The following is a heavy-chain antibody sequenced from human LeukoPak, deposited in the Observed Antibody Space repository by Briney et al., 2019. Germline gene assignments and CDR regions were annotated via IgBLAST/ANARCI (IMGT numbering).Heavy chain of an antibody. V-gene: IGHV3-66*01. CDR2: IYGDGST. J-gene: IGHJ3*02. Sequence: GGSLRLSCAAYGFTHEDDAMHWVRQGPGKGLEWVSLIYGDGSTYYADSVKGRVTISRDNSKNTVFLQTNSLRAEDTALYYCARINYRAFSIWGQGTMVTVSS. D-gene: IGHD4-11*01. CDR3: ARINYRAFSI. CDR1: GFTHEDDA.